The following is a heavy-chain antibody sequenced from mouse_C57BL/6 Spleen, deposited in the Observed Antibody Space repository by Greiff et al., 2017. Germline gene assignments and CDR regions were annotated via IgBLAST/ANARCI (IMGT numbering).Heavy chain of an antibody. CDR1: GYTFTSYW. J-gene: IGHJ4*01. Sequence: QVQLQQPGTELVKPGASVKLSCKASGYTFTSYWMHWVKQRPGQGLEWIGNINPSNGGTNYNEKFKSKATLTLDKYSSTTYMQLSSLTSEDSAVYYCARPRIRGDYYAMDYWGQGTSGTVSS. D-gene: IGHD1-1*01. CDR3: ARPRIRGDYYAMDY. CDR2: INPSNGGT. V-gene: IGHV1-53*01.